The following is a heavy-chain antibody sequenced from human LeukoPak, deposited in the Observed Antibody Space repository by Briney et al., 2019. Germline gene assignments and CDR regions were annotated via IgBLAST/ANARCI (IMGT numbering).Heavy chain of an antibody. CDR3: ATVLNGNWFDP. J-gene: IGHJ5*02. CDR2: INSDGSST. CDR1: GFTFTNYA. Sequence: GGSLRLSCAASGFTFTNYALSWVRQAPGKGLVWVSRINSDGSSTSYADSVKGRFTISRDNAKNTLYLQMNSLRAEDTAVYYCATVLNGNWFDPWGQGTLVTVSS. D-gene: IGHD4-17*01. V-gene: IGHV3-74*01.